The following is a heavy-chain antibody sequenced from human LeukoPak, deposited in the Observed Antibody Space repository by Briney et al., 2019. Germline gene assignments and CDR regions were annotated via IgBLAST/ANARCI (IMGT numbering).Heavy chain of an antibody. Sequence: SETLSLTCTVSGYSISNGYYWVWIRQPPGKGLEWIGSLYHSDSVYYNTALKSRVSMSVDTSKNQFSLKLSFVTAADTAVYYCARHHDSYYYYYIDIGGSGTTVTVSS. CDR2: LYHSDSV. V-gene: IGHV4-38-2*02. CDR3: ARHHDSYYYYYIDI. J-gene: IGHJ6*03. CDR1: GYSISNGYY. D-gene: IGHD1-14*01.